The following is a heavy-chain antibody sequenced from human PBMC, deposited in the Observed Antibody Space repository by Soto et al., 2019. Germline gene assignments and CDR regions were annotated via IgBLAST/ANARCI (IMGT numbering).Heavy chain of an antibody. Sequence: GGSLRLSCAASGFTFSSYGMHWVRQAPGKGLEWVAVISYDGSNKYYADSVKGRFTISRDNSKNTLYLQMNSLRAEDTAVYYCAKAYPTWDYWGQGTLVTVSS. CDR2: ISYDGSNK. CDR3: AKAYPTWDY. J-gene: IGHJ4*02. V-gene: IGHV3-30*18. CDR1: GFTFSSYG.